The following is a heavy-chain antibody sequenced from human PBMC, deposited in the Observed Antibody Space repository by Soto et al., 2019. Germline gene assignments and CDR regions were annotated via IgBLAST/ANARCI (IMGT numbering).Heavy chain of an antibody. CDR1: GGSISSSSYS. V-gene: IGHV4-39*07. D-gene: IGHD2-2*01. Sequence: SETLSLTCTVSGGSISSSSYSWGWIRQPPGKGLEWIATIYASENTYYNPSLLSRVTISVDTSKNQFSLKLSSVTAADTAVYYCARVPDYWGQGILVTVSS. J-gene: IGHJ4*02. CDR3: ARVPDY. CDR2: IYASENT.